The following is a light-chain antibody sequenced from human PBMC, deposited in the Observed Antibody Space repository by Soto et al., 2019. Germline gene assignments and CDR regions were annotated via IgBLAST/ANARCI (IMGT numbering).Light chain of an antibody. CDR2: GAS. V-gene: IGKV1-8*01. CDR1: QGVGRY. CDR3: QHYKNSPWT. J-gene: IGKJ1*01. Sequence: AIRMTQSPSSLSASAGDRVAIACRASQGVGRYLAWYQQKPGQAPKLLIYGASTLQSRVPSRFSGGGSGTDFLLTSSCLQSEVFATYYCQHYKNSPWTFGQGTKVEIK.